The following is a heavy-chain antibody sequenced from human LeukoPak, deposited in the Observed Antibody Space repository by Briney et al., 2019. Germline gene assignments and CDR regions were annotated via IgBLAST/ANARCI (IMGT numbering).Heavy chain of an antibody. CDR1: GGSISSGGYS. J-gene: IGHJ4*02. CDR3: ARGDRFYDY. D-gene: IGHD2/OR15-2a*01. Sequence: SQTLSLTCTVSGGSISSGGYSWSWIRQHPGKGLEWIGYIYYSGSTYYNPSLKSRVTISVDTSKNQFSLKLSSVTAADTAVYYCARGDRFYDYWGQGTLVTVSS. CDR2: IYYSGST. V-gene: IGHV4-31*03.